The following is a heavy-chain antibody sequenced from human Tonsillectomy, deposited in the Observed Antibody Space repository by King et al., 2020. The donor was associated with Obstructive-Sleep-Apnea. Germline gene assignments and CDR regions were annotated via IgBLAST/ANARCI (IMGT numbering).Heavy chain of an antibody. D-gene: IGHD2-2*01. CDR2: IYTSGST. Sequence: QLQESGPGLVKPSETLSLTCTVSGGSISSYYWSWIRQPAGKGLEWIGRIYTSGSTNYNPSLKSRVTMSVDTSKNQFSLKLSSVTAADTAVYYCARGGDFSSTSCYAGYYYYGMDVWGQGTTVTVSS. CDR1: GGSISSYY. J-gene: IGHJ6*02. V-gene: IGHV4-4*07. CDR3: ARGGDFSSTSCYAGYYYYGMDV.